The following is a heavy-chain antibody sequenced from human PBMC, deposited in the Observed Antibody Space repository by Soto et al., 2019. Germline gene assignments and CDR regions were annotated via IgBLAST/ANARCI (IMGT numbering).Heavy chain of an antibody. V-gene: IGHV1-69*13. CDR3: ATSPGSSTSLEIYYSYYYGMDV. Sequence: SVKVSCKASGGTFSSYAISWVRQAPGQGLEWMGGIIPISGTANYAQKFQGRVTITADESTSTAYMELSGLRSEDTAVYYCATSPGSSTSLEIYYSYYYGMDVWGQGTTVTASS. J-gene: IGHJ6*01. D-gene: IGHD2-2*01. CDR2: IIPISGTA. CDR1: GGTFSSYA.